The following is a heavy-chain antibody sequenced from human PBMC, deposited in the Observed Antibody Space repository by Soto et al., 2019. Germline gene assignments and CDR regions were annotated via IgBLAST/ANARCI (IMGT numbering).Heavy chain of an antibody. J-gene: IGHJ5*02. CDR3: ARRLGYCSGGSCYSGDNWFDP. V-gene: IGHV5-51*01. CDR2: IYPDDSDT. D-gene: IGHD2-15*01. CDR1: GYIFTTYW. Sequence: GESLKISCKASGYIFTTYWIGWVRQMPGKGLEWMGIIYPDDSDTRYSPSFQGQVTISADKSIDTAYLQWSSLKAADTAVYYCARRLGYCSGGSCYSGDNWFDPWGQGTLVTVSS.